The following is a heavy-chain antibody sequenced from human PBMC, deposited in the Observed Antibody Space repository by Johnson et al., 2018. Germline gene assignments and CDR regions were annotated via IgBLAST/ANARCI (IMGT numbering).Heavy chain of an antibody. CDR2: ISSSSSTI. Sequence: VQLVQSGGGLVKXGGSLRLSCAASGFTLSSYSMNWVRQAPGKGLEWVSYISSSSSTINYADFVKGRFTISRDNAKNSLYLQMNSLRDEETAVYYCARDGRDGYNLRLDNYYYYYMDVWGKGTTVTVSS. J-gene: IGHJ6*03. V-gene: IGHV3-21*05. D-gene: IGHD5-24*01. CDR1: GFTLSSYS. CDR3: ARDGRDGYNLRLDNYYYYYMDV.